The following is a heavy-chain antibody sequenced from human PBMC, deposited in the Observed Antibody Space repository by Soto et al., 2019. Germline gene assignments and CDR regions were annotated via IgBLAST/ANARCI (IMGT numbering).Heavy chain of an antibody. CDR2: IIPIFGTA. D-gene: IGHD4-17*01. J-gene: IGHJ3*02. V-gene: IGHV1-69*13. Sequence: GASVKVSCKASGGTFSSYAISWVRQAPGQGLEWMGGIIPIFGTANYAQKFQGRVTITADESTSTAYMELSSLRSEDTAVYYCARDPRVTVTTDDAFDIWGQGTMVTVSS. CDR1: GGTFSSYA. CDR3: ARDPRVTVTTDDAFDI.